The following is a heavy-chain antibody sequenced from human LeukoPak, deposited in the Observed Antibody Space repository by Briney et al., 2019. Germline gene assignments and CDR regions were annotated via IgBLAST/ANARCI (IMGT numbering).Heavy chain of an antibody. J-gene: IGHJ4*02. Sequence: SETLSLTCAVSGYSISSGYYWGWIRQPPGKGLEWIVSIYYSGSTYYNPSLKSRVTISVDTSKNQFSLKLTSVTAADTAVYYCARARGGRITIFGVVITPDYWGQGTLVTVSS. CDR3: ARARGGRITIFGVVITPDY. D-gene: IGHD3-3*01. CDR1: GYSISSGYY. CDR2: IYYSGST. V-gene: IGHV4-38-2*01.